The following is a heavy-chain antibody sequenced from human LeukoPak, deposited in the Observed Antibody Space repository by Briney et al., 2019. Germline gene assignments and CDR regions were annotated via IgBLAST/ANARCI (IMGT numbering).Heavy chain of an antibody. D-gene: IGHD5-12*01. J-gene: IGHJ4*02. CDR3: VRGGRATFDA. CDR2: MNHEGSET. CDR1: GFDFSGYW. V-gene: IGHV3-7*01. Sequence: GGSLRLSCAVSGFDFSGYWMTWVRQAPGEGLEWVATMNHEGSETYYLHSVKGRFTISRDNAENSLYLLMNGLRPEDMALYYCVRGGRATFDAWGQGTLVTVSS.